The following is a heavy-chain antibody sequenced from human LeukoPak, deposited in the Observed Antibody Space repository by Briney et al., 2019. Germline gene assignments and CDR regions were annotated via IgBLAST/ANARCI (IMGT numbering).Heavy chain of an antibody. CDR1: GFTFSSYS. V-gene: IGHV3-21*01. CDR2: ISSSSSYI. J-gene: IGHJ4*02. D-gene: IGHD3-16*01. Sequence: GGSLRLSCAASGFTFSSYSMNWVRPAPGKGLEWVSSISSSSSYIYYADSVKGRFTTSRDNAKNSLYLQMNSLRAEDTAVYYCARDFATPNVNYWGQGTLVTVSS. CDR3: ARDFATPNVNY.